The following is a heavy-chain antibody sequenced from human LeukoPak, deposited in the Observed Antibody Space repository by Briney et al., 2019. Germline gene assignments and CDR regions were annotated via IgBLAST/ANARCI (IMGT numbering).Heavy chain of an antibody. CDR1: GGIFSNYI. Sequence: ASVKVSCKASGGIFSNYIISWVRQAPGQGLEWMGGVIPISNTANYAQRFQGRVTLSADLSTTTAYMEVNNLTSEDTAVYYCARDRTRYDSSSFYHWWFDPWGQGALVTVSS. D-gene: IGHD3-16*01. J-gene: IGHJ5*02. V-gene: IGHV1-69*13. CDR3: ARDRTRYDSSSFYHWWFDP. CDR2: VIPISNTA.